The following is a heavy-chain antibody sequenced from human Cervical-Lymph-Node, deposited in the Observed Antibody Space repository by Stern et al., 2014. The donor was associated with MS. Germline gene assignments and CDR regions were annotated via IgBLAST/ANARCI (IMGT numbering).Heavy chain of an antibody. Sequence: QVQLVQSGAEVTKPGASVKVSCKASGYTFTSYGITWVRQAPGQGLEWMGWISPYNGNTNYAQKIQGRVTMTTDTSTSTAYMELRSPRSDDTAVYYCARDHCGGDCYYNWFDPWGQGTLVTVSS. V-gene: IGHV1-18*01. CDR2: ISPYNGNT. D-gene: IGHD2-21*02. CDR1: GYTFTSYG. CDR3: ARDHCGGDCYYNWFDP. J-gene: IGHJ5*02.